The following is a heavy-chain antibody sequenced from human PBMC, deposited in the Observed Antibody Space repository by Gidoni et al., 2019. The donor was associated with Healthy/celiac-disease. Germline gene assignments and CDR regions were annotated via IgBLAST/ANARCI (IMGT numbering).Heavy chain of an antibody. V-gene: IGHV3-9*01. CDR2: ISWNSGSI. CDR3: AKDIITYYDILTGYH. CDR1: GFTFDDYA. D-gene: IGHD3-9*01. J-gene: IGHJ4*02. Sequence: EVQLVESGGCLVQPGRSLRLSCAASGFTFDDYAMHWVRQAPGKGLEWVSGISWNSGSIGYADSVKGRFTISRDNAKNSLYLQMNSLRAEDTALYYCAKDIITYYDILTGYHWGQGTLVTVSS.